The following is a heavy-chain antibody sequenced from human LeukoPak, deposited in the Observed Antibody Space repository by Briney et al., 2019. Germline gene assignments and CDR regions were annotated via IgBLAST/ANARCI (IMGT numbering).Heavy chain of an antibody. CDR2: INPNSGGT. D-gene: IGHD6-13*01. J-gene: IGHJ6*02. V-gene: IGHV1-2*04. CDR1: GYTFTGYY. Sequence: ASVKVSCKASGYTFTGYYMHWVRQAPGQGLEWMGWINPNSGGTNYAQKFQGWVTMTRDTSISTAYMGLSSLRSEDTAVYYCARIAAARRGYYYYGMDVWGQGTTVTVSS. CDR3: ARIAAARRGYYYYGMDV.